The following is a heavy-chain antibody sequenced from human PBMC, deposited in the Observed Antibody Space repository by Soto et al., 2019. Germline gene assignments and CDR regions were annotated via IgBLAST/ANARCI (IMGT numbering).Heavy chain of an antibody. Sequence: GGSLRLSCTASGFTFGDYAMSWFRQAPGKGLEWVGFIRSKAYGGTTEYAASVKGRFTISRDDSKSIAYLQMNSLKTEDTAVYYCTRERGVVVVAATRVSAFDIWGQGTMVTVSS. V-gene: IGHV3-49*03. CDR3: TRERGVVVVAATRVSAFDI. CDR2: IRSKAYGGTT. J-gene: IGHJ3*02. CDR1: GFTFGDYA. D-gene: IGHD2-15*01.